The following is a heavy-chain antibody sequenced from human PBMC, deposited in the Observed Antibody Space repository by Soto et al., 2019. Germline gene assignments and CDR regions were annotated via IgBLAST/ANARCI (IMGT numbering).Heavy chain of an antibody. D-gene: IGHD1-7*01. J-gene: IGHJ2*01. CDR2: IIPIFGTA. Sequence: QVQLVQSGAEVKKPGSSVKVSCKASGGTFSSYAISWVRQAPGQGLEWMGGIIPIFGTANYAQKFQGRVTITADESTSTAYMELCSLRSEDTAVYYCAYDGTTTAHHYWYFDLWGRGSLVTASS. CDR1: GGTFSSYA. V-gene: IGHV1-69*12. CDR3: AYDGTTTAHHYWYFDL.